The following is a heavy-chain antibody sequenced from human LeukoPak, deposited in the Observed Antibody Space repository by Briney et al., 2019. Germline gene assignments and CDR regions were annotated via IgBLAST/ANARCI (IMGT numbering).Heavy chain of an antibody. Sequence: ASVKVSCKASGYTFTGYYMHWVRQAPGQGLEWMGWINPNSGATNYAQKFQGRVTMTRDTSISTAYMELSRLRSDDTAVYYCARGGEFLLRYFDWLLWYWGQGTLVTVSS. CDR2: INPNSGAT. V-gene: IGHV1-2*02. J-gene: IGHJ4*02. CDR1: GYTFTGYY. D-gene: IGHD3-9*01. CDR3: ARGGEFLLRYFDWLLWY.